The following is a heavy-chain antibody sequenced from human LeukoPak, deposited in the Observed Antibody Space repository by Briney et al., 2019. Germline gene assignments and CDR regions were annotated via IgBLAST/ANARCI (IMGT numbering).Heavy chain of an antibody. J-gene: IGHJ4*02. Sequence: ASVKVSCKASGYTFTGYYMHWVRQAPGQGLEWMGWINPNSGGTNYAQKFQGRVTMTRDTSISTAYMELSRLRSDDTAVYYCATAPAAASTFDYWGQGTLVTVSS. CDR3: ATAPAAASTFDY. D-gene: IGHD6-13*01. V-gene: IGHV1-2*02. CDR2: INPNSGGT. CDR1: GYTFTGYY.